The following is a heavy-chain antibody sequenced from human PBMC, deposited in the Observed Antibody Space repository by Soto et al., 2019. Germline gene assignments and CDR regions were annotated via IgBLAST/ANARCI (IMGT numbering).Heavy chain of an antibody. CDR2: IYYSGST. J-gene: IGHJ4*02. Sequence: PSETLSLTCTVSGGSISSGGYYWSWIRQHPGKGLEWIGYIYYSGSTYYNPSLKSRVTISVDTSKNQFSLKLSSVTAADTAVYYCASSSPQQLRVIDYWGQGTLVTVSS. CDR3: ASSSPQQLRVIDY. V-gene: IGHV4-31*03. CDR1: GGSISSGGYY. D-gene: IGHD6-13*01.